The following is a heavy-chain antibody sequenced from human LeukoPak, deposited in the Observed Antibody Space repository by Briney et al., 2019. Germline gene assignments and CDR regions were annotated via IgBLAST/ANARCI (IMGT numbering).Heavy chain of an antibody. CDR1: GGTFSSYA. V-gene: IGHV1-69*01. CDR2: IIPIFGRA. J-gene: IGHJ6*02. D-gene: IGHD1-26*01. CDR3: ARSLASGSYQTAAHYYYYGMDV. Sequence: GSSGKVSCKASGGTFSSYAISWVRQAPGQGIEWMGGIIPIFGRANYAQKFQGRVTITADESTSTAYMELSSLRSEDTAVYYCARSLASGSYQTAAHYYYYGMDVWGQGTSVTVSS.